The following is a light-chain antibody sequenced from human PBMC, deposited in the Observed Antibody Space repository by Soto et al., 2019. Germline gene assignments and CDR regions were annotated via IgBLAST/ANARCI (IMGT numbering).Light chain of an antibody. CDR3: VLYMGSGIWV. CDR1: SGSVSTNYY. J-gene: IGLJ3*02. V-gene: IGLV8-61*01. Sequence: QTVVTQEPSFSVSPGGTGTLTCGLSSGSVSTNYYPSWYQQTPGQAPRTLIYSTNTRSSGVPDRFSGSILGNKAALTITGAQADDESDYYCVLYMGSGIWVFGGGTQLTVL. CDR2: STN.